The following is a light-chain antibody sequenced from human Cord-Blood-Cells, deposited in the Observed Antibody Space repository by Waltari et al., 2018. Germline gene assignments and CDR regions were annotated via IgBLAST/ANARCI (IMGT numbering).Light chain of an antibody. CDR3: QQSYSTPPGT. CDR1: QSISSY. Sequence: DIQMTQSPSSLSASVGDRVTITCRASQSISSYLNWYQQKPGKAPKLLSYAASSLQSGVPSRFSGSGSGTDFTLTISSLQPEDFATYYCQQSYSTPPGTFGGGTKVEIK. CDR2: AAS. J-gene: IGKJ4*01. V-gene: IGKV1-39*01.